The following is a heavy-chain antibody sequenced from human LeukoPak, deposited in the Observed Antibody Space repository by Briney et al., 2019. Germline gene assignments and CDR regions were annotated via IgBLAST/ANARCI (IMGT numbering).Heavy chain of an antibody. CDR3: ARAGTYYDFWSGSIRDAFDI. CDR2: ISPNSGGT. V-gene: IGHV1-2*02. D-gene: IGHD3-3*01. J-gene: IGHJ3*02. CDR1: GYTFTGYY. Sequence: GASVKVSCKASGYTFTGYYMHWVRQAPGQGLEWMGWISPNSGGTNYAQKFQGRVTMTRDTSISTAYMELSRLRSDDTAVYYCARAGTYYDFWSGSIRDAFDIWGQGTMVTVSS.